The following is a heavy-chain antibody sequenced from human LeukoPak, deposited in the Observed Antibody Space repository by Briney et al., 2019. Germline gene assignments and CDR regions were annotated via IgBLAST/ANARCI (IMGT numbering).Heavy chain of an antibody. J-gene: IGHJ4*02. CDR2: IIPILGIA. CDR1: GGTFSSYA. D-gene: IGHD4-23*01. Sequence: GASVKVSCKASGGTFSSYAISWVRQAPGQGLEWMGRIIPILGIANYAQKFQGRVTITADKSTSTAYMELSSLRSEDTAVYYCARVSDGGNTDTFDYWGQGTLVTVSS. V-gene: IGHV1-69*04. CDR3: ARVSDGGNTDTFDY.